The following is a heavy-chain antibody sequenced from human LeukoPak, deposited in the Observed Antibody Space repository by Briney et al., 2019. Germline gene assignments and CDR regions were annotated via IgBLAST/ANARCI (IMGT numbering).Heavy chain of an antibody. V-gene: IGHV3-23*01. J-gene: IGHJ4*02. D-gene: IGHD6-19*01. CDR3: ARDFVQYYFDY. CDR2: IGGSGTPT. CDR1: GSTSSSYA. Sequence: GGSLRLSCVVSGSTSSSYAMSWVRQAPGKGLEWVSAIGGSGTPTYYADSVKGRFTISRDNAKNSLYLQMNSLRAEDTAVYYCARDFVQYYFDYWGQGTLVTVSS.